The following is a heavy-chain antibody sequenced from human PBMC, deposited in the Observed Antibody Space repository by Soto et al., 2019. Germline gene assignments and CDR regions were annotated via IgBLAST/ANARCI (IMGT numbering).Heavy chain of an antibody. CDR2: INPNGGVT. Sequence: QVQLVQSGAEVRKPGASVTVSCRSSGDSFNDYYIHWVRQAPGQGFEWMGWINPNGGVTKYAQKFQGWGSMTRDTSIRTVYMQLSRLRSDDTAGYYCARESGGATATLDYYYFYMGVWGTGTTVTVSS. J-gene: IGHJ6*03. V-gene: IGHV1-2*04. D-gene: IGHD5-12*01. CDR1: GDSFNDYY. CDR3: ARESGGATATLDYYYFYMGV.